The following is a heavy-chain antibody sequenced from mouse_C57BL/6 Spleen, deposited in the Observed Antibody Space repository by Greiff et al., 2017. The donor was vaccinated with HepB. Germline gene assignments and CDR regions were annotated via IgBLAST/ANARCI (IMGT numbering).Heavy chain of an antibody. Sequence: EVQGVESGGGLVQPGGSLKLSCAASGFTFSDYYMYWVRQTPEKRLEWVAYISNGGGSTYYPDTVKGRFTISRDNAKNTLYLQMSRLKSEDTAMYYCARESYYGSSSYYAMDYWGQGTSVTVSS. CDR1: GFTFSDYY. V-gene: IGHV5-12*01. J-gene: IGHJ4*01. D-gene: IGHD1-1*01. CDR3: ARESYYGSSSYYAMDY. CDR2: ISNGGGST.